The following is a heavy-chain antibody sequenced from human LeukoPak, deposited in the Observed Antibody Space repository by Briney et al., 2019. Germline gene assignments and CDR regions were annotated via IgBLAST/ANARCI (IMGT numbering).Heavy chain of an antibody. D-gene: IGHD5-18*01. CDR1: GFTFSSYA. Sequence: GGSLRLSCAASGFTFSSYAMHWVRQAPGKGLEYVSAISSNGGSTYYANSVKGRFTISRDNSKNTLYLQMNSLRAEDTAVYYCARGKYNYGYIFDYWGQGTLVTVSS. CDR3: ARGKYNYGYIFDY. CDR2: ISSNGGST. V-gene: IGHV3-64*01. J-gene: IGHJ4*02.